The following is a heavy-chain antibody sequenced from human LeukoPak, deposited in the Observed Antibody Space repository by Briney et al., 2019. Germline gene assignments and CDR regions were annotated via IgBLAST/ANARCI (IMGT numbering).Heavy chain of an antibody. CDR2: ISSSSSYI. CDR3: ARDGGLRGSGSYYNVLDY. D-gene: IGHD3-10*01. CDR1: GFTVSSNY. J-gene: IGHJ4*02. V-gene: IGHV3-21*01. Sequence: GGSLRLSCAASGFTVSSNYMNWVRQAPGKGLEWVSSISSSSSYIYYADSVKGRFTISRDNAKNSLYLQMNSLRAEDTAVYYCARDGGLRGSGSYYNVLDYWGQGTLVTVSS.